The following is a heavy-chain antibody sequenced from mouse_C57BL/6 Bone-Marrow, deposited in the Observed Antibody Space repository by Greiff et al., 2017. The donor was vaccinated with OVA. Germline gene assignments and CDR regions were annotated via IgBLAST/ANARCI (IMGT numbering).Heavy chain of an antibody. D-gene: IGHD2-14*01. CDR3: ARDGYFYWYFDV. J-gene: IGHJ1*03. CDR1: GYTFTDYY. Sequence: VQLQQSGPELVKPGASVKISCKASGYTFTDYYMNWVKQSHGKSLEWIGDINPNNGGTSYNQKFKGKATLTVDKSSSTAYMELRSLTSEDSAVYYCARDGYFYWYFDVWGTGTTVTVSS. V-gene: IGHV1-26*01. CDR2: INPNNGGT.